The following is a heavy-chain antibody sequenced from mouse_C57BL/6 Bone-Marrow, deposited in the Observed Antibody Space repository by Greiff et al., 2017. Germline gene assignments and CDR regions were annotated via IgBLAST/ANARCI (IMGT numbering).Heavy chain of an antibody. V-gene: IGHV1-82*01. CDR3: ARLRQLRHVRAMDY. D-gene: IGHD3-2*02. Sequence: VQLQQSGPELVKPGASVKISCKASGYAFSSSWMNWVKQRPGKGLEWIGRIYPGDGDTNYNGKFKGKATLTADKSSSTAYMQLSSLTSEDSAVYFCARLRQLRHVRAMDYWGQGTSVTVSS. J-gene: IGHJ4*01. CDR1: GYAFSSSW. CDR2: IYPGDGDT.